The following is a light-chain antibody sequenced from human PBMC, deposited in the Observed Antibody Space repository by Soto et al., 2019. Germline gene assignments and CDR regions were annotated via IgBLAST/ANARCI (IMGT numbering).Light chain of an antibody. CDR2: AAS. J-gene: IGKJ2*01. CDR1: RSFASSY. V-gene: IGKV3-20*01. Sequence: EMVLTQTPGTLSLSPGERDSLSCRASRSFASSYLAWYQQKPGQAPRLLIYAASKRATGIPDRFSGSGSGTDFTLTINRLDPEDSAVYYCQQYGSSPPYTFGQGTKLQIK. CDR3: QQYGSSPPYT.